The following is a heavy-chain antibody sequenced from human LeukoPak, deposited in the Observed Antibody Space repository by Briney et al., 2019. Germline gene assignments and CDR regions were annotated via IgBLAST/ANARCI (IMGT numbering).Heavy chain of an antibody. CDR1: GFTFDDYA. D-gene: IGHD2-2*01. V-gene: IGHV3-30*18. J-gene: IGHJ5*02. CDR3: AKAGGASYCSSTSCWGDWLDP. CDR2: ISYDGSNK. Sequence: PGRSLRLSCAASGFTFDDYAMDWVRQAPGKGLEWVAFISYDGSNKYYADSVKGRFTISRDNSKNTLYLQMNGLRAEDTAVYYCAKAGGASYCSSTSCWGDWLDPWGQGTLVTVSS.